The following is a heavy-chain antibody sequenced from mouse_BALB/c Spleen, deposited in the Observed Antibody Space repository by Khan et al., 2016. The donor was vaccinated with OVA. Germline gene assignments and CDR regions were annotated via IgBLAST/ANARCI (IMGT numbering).Heavy chain of an antibody. D-gene: IGHD2-13*01. J-gene: IGHJ3*01. CDR1: GFTFSDYY. Sequence: EVELVESGGGLVKPGGSLTLSCAASGFTFSDYYMYWVRQTPERRLEWVATMSDGGTYTYYPDSVKGRFTISRDDAKNNLYLQIRSLKSEDTAMFYCARGFYGDPFAYWGQGTLVTVSA. CDR2: MSDGGTYT. V-gene: IGHV5-4*02. CDR3: ARGFYGDPFAY.